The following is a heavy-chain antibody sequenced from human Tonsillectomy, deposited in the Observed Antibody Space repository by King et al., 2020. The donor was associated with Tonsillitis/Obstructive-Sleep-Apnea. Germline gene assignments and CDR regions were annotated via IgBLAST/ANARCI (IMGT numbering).Heavy chain of an antibody. CDR2: ISAHNGHT. CDR3: ARDSMSHYCDSSGYYTFNY. V-gene: IGHV1-18*01. J-gene: IGHJ4*02. CDR1: GYTFTNYG. D-gene: IGHD3-22*01. Sequence: QLVQSGAEVKKPGASVKVSCKASGYTFTNYGISWVRQAPGQGLEWMAWISAHNGHTNYAQKLQGRLTMTTDTSTSTAYMELRSLRSDDTAVYYCARDSMSHYCDSSGYYTFNYWGQGTLVTVSA.